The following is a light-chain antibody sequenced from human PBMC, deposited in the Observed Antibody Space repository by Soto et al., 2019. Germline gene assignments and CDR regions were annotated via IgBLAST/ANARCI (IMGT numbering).Light chain of an antibody. V-gene: IGLV2-23*01. CDR1: SSDVGSYNL. CDR2: EGS. CDR3: SSYAGSNTLV. J-gene: IGLJ2*01. Sequence: QSALTQPASVSGSPGQSITISCTGTSSDVGSYNLVSWYQQHPGKAPKLMIYEGSKRPSGVSNRFSGSKSGNTASLTISGLQAEDEAEYYCSSYAGSNTLVFGGGTKLTVL.